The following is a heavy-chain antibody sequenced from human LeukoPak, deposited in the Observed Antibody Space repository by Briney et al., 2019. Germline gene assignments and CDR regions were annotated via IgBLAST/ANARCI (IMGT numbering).Heavy chain of an antibody. CDR2: ISWNSGSI. CDR3: AKSRVSYWVPEFDY. V-gene: IGHV3-9*01. CDR1: GFTFDDYA. Sequence: GGSLRLSCAASGFTFDDYAMHWVRQAPGKGLEWVSGISWNSGSIGYADSVKDRFTISRDNAKNSLYLQMNSLRAEDTALYYCAKSRVSYWVPEFDYWGQGTLVTVSS. J-gene: IGHJ4*02. D-gene: IGHD1-26*01.